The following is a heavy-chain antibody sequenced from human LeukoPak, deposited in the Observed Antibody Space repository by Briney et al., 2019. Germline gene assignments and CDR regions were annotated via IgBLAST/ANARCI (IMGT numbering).Heavy chain of an antibody. CDR2: ISAYNGNT. CDR3: ARDLAGATTGAIPLFDY. D-gene: IGHD1-1*01. V-gene: IGHV1-18*01. CDR1: GYTFTSFG. J-gene: IGHJ4*02. Sequence: ASVKVSCKASGYTFTSFGIAWMRQAPGQGLEWMGWISAYNGNTNYAQKFQGRVTVTTDTSTSTAYMELRGLRSDDTAVYYCARDLAGATTGAIPLFDYWGQGTLVTVSS.